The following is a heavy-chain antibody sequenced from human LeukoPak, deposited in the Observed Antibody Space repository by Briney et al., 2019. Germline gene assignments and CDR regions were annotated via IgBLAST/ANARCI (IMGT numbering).Heavy chain of an antibody. D-gene: IGHD4-17*01. Sequence: GGSLRLSCAGSGFTFSDAWMSWVRQASGTGLEWVGRIKIKADGGTADYAAPVQGRFTISRDDSKNTVYLQINSLKVEDTAVYYCVTESLDPGTTRVDFDYWGQGTLVTVSS. CDR2: IKIKADGGTA. CDR3: VTESLDPGTTRVDFDY. CDR1: GFTFSDAW. V-gene: IGHV3-15*01. J-gene: IGHJ4*02.